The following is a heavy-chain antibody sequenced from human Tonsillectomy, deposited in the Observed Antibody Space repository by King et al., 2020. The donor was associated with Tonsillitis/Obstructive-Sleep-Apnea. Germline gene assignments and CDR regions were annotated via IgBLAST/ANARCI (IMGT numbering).Heavy chain of an antibody. CDR1: GFTFDDYT. CDR2: ISWDGGST. D-gene: IGHD7-27*01. CDR3: AKDGAGDLGCAFDI. Sequence: VQLVESGGVVVQPGGSLRLSCAASGFTFDDYTMHWVRQAPGKGLEWVSLISWDGGSTYYADSVKGRFTISRDNSKNSLYLQMNSLRTEDTALYYCAKDGAGDLGCAFDIWGQGTMVTVSS. V-gene: IGHV3-43*01. J-gene: IGHJ3*02.